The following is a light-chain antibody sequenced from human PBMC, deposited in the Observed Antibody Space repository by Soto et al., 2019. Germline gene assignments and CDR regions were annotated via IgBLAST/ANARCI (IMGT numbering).Light chain of an antibody. J-gene: IGLJ1*01. CDR3: AAWDDGLNAHV. CDR2: SNN. CDR1: SSNIGSNT. Sequence: QSVLTQPPSASGTPGQRVTISCSGSSSNIGSNTVNWYQQLPGTAPKLLIYSNNQRPSGVPDRFSGSKSGTSASLAISGLQSEDEADYYCAAWDDGLNAHVFGTGTKLTVL. V-gene: IGLV1-44*01.